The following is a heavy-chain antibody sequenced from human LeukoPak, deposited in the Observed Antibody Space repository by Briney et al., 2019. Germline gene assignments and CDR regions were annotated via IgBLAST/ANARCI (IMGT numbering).Heavy chain of an antibody. CDR1: GGSISSSSYY. CDR2: IYYSGST. Sequence: SETLSLTCTVSGGSISSSSYYWGWIRQPPGKGLEWIGSIYYSGSTYYNPSLMSRVTISVDTSKNQFSLKLSSVTAADTAVYYCARYGVVSDAFDIWGQGTMVTVSS. D-gene: IGHD3-3*01. V-gene: IGHV4-39*01. CDR3: ARYGVVSDAFDI. J-gene: IGHJ3*02.